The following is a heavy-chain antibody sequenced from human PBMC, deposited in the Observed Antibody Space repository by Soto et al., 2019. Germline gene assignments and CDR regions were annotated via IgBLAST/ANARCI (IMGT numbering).Heavy chain of an antibody. CDR1: GYTFTSYD. D-gene: IGHD2-15*01. CDR3: TRGERDCSGASCYDY. Sequence: VASVKVSCKASGYTFTSYDINWVRQATGQGLEWMGWMNPNSGNTGYAQKFQGRVTMTRDTSISTAYMELSSLRSEDTAIYYCTRGERDCSGASCYDYWSQGTLVTVSS. V-gene: IGHV1-8*01. J-gene: IGHJ4*02. CDR2: MNPNSGNT.